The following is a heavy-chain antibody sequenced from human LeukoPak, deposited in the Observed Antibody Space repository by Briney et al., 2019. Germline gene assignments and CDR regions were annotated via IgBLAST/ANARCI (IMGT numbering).Heavy chain of an antibody. D-gene: IGHD3-3*01. J-gene: IGHJ4*02. CDR2: ISYDGSNK. CDR1: GFTFSSYG. CDR3: ASGPVNYDFWSGYQSADY. V-gene: IGHV3-30*03. Sequence: GGSLRLSCAASGFTFSSYGMHWVRQAPGKGLEWVAVISYDGSNKYYADSVKGRFTISRDNAKNSLYLQMNSLRAEDTAVYYCASGPVNYDFWSGYQSADYWGQGTLVTVSS.